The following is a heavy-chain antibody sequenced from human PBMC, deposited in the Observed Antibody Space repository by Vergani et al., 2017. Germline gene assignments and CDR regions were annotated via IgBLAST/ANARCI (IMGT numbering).Heavy chain of an antibody. CDR2: TRPHEDGA. Sequence: QVQLVESGGGVVQPGGSMRLSCSASGLTLSSYGVHWVRQAPGRVLESVTFTRPHEDGAFYSASVRGRFTVSRDNSKNTLYLEMNRLNVDDTAIYYCGKTQGTVVGTWWFDPWGQGTPVTVSS. J-gene: IGHJ5*02. V-gene: IGHV3-30*02. CDR1: GLTLSSYG. D-gene: IGHD1-7*01. CDR3: GKTQGTVVGTWWFDP.